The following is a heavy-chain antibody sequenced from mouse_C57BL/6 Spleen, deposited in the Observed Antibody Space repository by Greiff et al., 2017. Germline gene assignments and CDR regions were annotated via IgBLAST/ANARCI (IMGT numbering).Heavy chain of an antibody. D-gene: IGHD1-1*01. V-gene: IGHV1-82*01. CDR3: ARGPTVVGGGFDY. J-gene: IGHJ2*01. CDR2: IYPGDGDT. Sequence: VQPQQSGPELVKPGASVKISCKASGYAFSSSWMNWVKQRPGKGLEWIGRIYPGDGDTNYNGKFKGKATVTADKSSSTAYMQLSSLTSEDSAVYFCARGPTVVGGGFDYWGQGTTLTVSS. CDR1: GYAFSSSW.